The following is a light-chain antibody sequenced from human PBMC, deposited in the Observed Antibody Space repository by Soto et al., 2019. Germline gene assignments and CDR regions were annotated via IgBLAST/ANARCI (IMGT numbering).Light chain of an antibody. J-gene: IGKJ2*01. CDR2: GAS. Sequence: EIVLTQSPGTLSLSPGERATLSCRASQSVSSSYLAWYQQKPGQAPRLLIYGASSRATGIPARFSGSGSGTDFTLTISRLEPEDFAVYYGQQYGSSPPYTFGQGTKLEIK. CDR3: QQYGSSPPYT. V-gene: IGKV3-20*01. CDR1: QSVSSSY.